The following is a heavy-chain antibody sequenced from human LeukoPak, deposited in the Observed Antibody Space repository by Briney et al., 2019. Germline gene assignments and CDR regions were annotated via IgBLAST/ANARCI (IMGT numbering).Heavy chain of an antibody. CDR3: VRGGGAIAT. D-gene: IGHD3-16*01. CDR2: TYYRSKWYY. V-gene: IGHV6-1*01. CDR1: GDSVSSNSAG. J-gene: IGHJ5*02. Sequence: SQTLSLTCAISGDSVSSNSAGWSWIRQSPSRGLEWLGRTYYRSKWYYDYAASVKGRITINPDTSKNQFSLQLNSVTPEDTAVYYCVRGGGAIATWGQGTLVTVSP.